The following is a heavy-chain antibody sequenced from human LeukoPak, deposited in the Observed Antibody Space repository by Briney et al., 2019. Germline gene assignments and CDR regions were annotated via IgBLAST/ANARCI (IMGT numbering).Heavy chain of an antibody. V-gene: IGHV5-51*01. J-gene: IGHJ5*02. Sequence: TGESLQISCQCSGYSFTSYWIGWVRQMPGKGLEWMGIIYPGDSDTRYSPSFQGQVTISADKSMSTAYLQWSSLQASDTAMYYCARLSMIVGGFDPWGQGTLVTVSS. CDR2: IYPGDSDT. D-gene: IGHD3-22*01. CDR3: ARLSMIVGGFDP. CDR1: GYSFTSYW.